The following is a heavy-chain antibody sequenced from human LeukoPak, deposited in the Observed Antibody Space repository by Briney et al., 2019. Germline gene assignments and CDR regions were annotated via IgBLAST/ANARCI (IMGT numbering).Heavy chain of an antibody. CDR1: GGSVSSGNYY. V-gene: IGHV4-61*01. J-gene: IGHJ4*02. CDR3: ARAKGANSAYFPFDF. CDR2: IYYSGST. D-gene: IGHD2/OR15-2a*01. Sequence: PSETLSLTCTVSGGSVSSGNYYWSWIRQPPGKGLEWIGYIYYSGSTNYNPSLKSRVTISVDTSKNQFSLKLSSVTAADTAMYYCARAKGANSAYFPFDFWGQGTLVTVSS.